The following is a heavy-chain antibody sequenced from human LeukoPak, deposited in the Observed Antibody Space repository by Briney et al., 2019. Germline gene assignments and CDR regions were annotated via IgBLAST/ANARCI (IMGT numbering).Heavy chain of an antibody. CDR1: GYTFTSYY. Sequence: ASVKVSCKASGYTFTSYYMHWVRQAPGQGLEWMGWINPNSGGTNYAQKFQGRVTMTRDTSISTAYMELSRLRSDDTAVYYCARDKADTAMINWFDPWGQGTLVTVSS. D-gene: IGHD5-18*01. V-gene: IGHV1-2*02. CDR2: INPNSGGT. J-gene: IGHJ5*02. CDR3: ARDKADTAMINWFDP.